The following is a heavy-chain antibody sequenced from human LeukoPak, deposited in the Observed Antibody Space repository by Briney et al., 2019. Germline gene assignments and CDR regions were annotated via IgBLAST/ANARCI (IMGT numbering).Heavy chain of an antibody. CDR3: AHRSITSAGYYFDY. J-gene: IGHJ4*02. CDR1: GFSLSTSGVG. D-gene: IGHD6-13*01. V-gene: IGHV2-5*02. CDR2: IYWDDDK. Sequence: SGPTLVKPTQTLTLTCTFSGFSLSTSGVGVGWIRQPPGKALEWLALIYWDDDKRYSPSPKSRLTITKDTSKNQVVLTMTNMDPVDTATYYCAHRSITSAGYYFDYWGQGTLVTVSS.